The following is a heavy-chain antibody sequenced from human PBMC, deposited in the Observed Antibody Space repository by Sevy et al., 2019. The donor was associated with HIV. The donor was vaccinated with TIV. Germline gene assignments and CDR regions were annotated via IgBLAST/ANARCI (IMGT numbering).Heavy chain of an antibody. V-gene: IGHV3-53*01. CDR2: IYSGDSI. CDR1: GFTVSSNY. D-gene: IGHD2-21*02. J-gene: IGHJ1*01. Sequence: GGSLRLSCAASGFTVSSNYMSWVRQAPGKGLEWVSVIYSGDSISYADSVKGRFTISRDNSKNTLYLQMNNLRVEDTALYYCAKDGLHSGDFEYFQDWGQGTLVTVSS. CDR3: AKDGLHSGDFEYFQD.